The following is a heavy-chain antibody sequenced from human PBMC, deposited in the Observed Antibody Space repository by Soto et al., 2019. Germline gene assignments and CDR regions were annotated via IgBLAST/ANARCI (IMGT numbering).Heavy chain of an antibody. D-gene: IGHD3-10*01. V-gene: IGHV3-23*01. CDR3: ALYYYGSGNFDY. J-gene: IGHJ4*02. CDR1: GFTFSSYA. Sequence: GGSLRLSCAASGFTFSSYAMSWVRQAPGKGLEWVSAISGSGGSTYYADSVKGRFTISRDNSKNTLYLQMNSLRAEDTAVYYCALYYYGSGNFDYWGQGTLVTVSS. CDR2: ISGSGGST.